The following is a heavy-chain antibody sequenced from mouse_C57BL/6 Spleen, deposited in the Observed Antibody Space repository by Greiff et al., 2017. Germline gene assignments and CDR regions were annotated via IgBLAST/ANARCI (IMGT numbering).Heavy chain of an antibody. Sequence: EVKLMESGGGLVKPGGSLKLSCAASGFTFSDYGMHWVRQAPEKGLEWVAYISSGSSTIYYADTVKGRFTISRDNAKNTLFLQMTSVRAEDTAMYYCARGWFAYWGQGTLVTVSA. CDR3: ARGWFAY. CDR2: ISSGSSTI. V-gene: IGHV5-17*01. J-gene: IGHJ3*01. CDR1: GFTFSDYG.